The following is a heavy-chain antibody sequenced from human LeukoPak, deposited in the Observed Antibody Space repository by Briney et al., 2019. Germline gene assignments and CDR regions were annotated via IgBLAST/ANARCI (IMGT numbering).Heavy chain of an antibody. CDR1: GFSFSNYG. D-gene: IGHD5-18*01. J-gene: IGHJ5*02. Sequence: GGSLRLSCAASGFSFSNYGMSWFRQAPGKGLEWVSSISSSTTYIYYADSVKGRFTISRDNAKNSLYLQMNSQRAEDTAVYYCARGRLDGGYSYLDWFDPWGQGTLVTVSS. V-gene: IGHV3-21*01. CDR3: ARGRLDGGYSYLDWFDP. CDR2: ISSSTTYI.